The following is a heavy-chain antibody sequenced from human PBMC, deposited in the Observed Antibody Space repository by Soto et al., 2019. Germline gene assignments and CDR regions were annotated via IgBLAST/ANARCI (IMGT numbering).Heavy chain of an antibody. Sequence: QVQLVQSGAEVKKPGSSVKVSCKASGGTFSSYAISWVRQAPGQGLEWMGGIIPIIGTANYAQKFQGRVTITADESTSTAYTELSSLRSEDTAVYYCASYPIVLMVYGHPYYYYYGMDVWGQGTTVTVSS. D-gene: IGHD2-8*01. CDR2: IIPIIGTA. CDR1: GGTFSSYA. V-gene: IGHV1-69*01. J-gene: IGHJ6*02. CDR3: ASYPIVLMVYGHPYYYYYGMDV.